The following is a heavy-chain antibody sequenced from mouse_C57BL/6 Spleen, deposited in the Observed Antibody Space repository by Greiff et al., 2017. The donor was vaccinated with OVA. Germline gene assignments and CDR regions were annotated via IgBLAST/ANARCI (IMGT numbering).Heavy chain of an antibody. V-gene: IGHV1-81*01. D-gene: IGHD2-4*01. CDR3: AREGVIYYDYDGAADD. CDR2: IYPRSGNT. J-gene: IGHJ2*01. Sequence: QVQLQQSGAELARPGASVKLSCKASGYTFTSYGISWVKQRTGQGLEWIGEIYPRSGNTYYNEKFKGKATLTADKSSSTAYMELRSLTSEDSAVYFCAREGVIYYDYDGAADDWGQGTTLTVSS. CDR1: GYTFTSYG.